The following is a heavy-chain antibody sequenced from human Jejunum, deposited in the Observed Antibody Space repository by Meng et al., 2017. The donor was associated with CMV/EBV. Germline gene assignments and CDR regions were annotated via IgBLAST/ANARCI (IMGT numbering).Heavy chain of an antibody. CDR2: ISSSGERK. Sequence: SGLNFSKYERTWVRQAPRKGLEWLSYISSSGERKYKAESVKGRFTTSRDNGRNLLYLDMNSLRAEDTAIYYCASNLGQWLDWFDPWGQGTLVTVSS. CDR3: ASNLGQWLDWFDP. CDR1: GLNFSKYE. J-gene: IGHJ5*02. V-gene: IGHV3-48*03. D-gene: IGHD6-19*01.